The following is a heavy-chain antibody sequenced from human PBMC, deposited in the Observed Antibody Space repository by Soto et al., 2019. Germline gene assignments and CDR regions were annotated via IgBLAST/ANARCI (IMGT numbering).Heavy chain of an antibody. J-gene: IGHJ4*02. CDR3: ARGHCSGGSCYYFDY. D-gene: IGHD2-15*01. Sequence: AETLSLTCTVSGGSISSXYWSWIRQPPGKGLEWIGYIYYSGSTNYNPSLKSRVTISVDTSKNQFSLKLSSVTAADTAVYYCARGHCSGGSCYYFDYWGQGTLVTVSS. CDR2: IYYSGST. V-gene: IGHV4-59*01. CDR1: GGSISSXY.